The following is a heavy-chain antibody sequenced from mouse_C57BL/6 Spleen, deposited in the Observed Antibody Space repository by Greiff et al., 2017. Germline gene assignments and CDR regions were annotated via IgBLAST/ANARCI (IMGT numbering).Heavy chain of an antibody. J-gene: IGHJ3*01. CDR1: GFNIKNTY. CDR3: ASPIYYEYDGFAY. Sequence: VQLQQSVAELVRPGASVKLSCTASGFNIKNTYMHWVKQRPEQGLEWIGRIGPANGNTKYAPKFQGKATITADTSSTTAYLQLSSLTSEDTAIYYCASPIYYEYDGFAYWGQGTLVTVSA. CDR2: IGPANGNT. V-gene: IGHV14-3*01. D-gene: IGHD2-4*01.